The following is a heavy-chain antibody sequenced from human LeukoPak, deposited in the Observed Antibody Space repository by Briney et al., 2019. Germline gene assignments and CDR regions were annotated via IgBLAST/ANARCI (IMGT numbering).Heavy chain of an antibody. Sequence: IPSETLSLTCTVSGGSISSSSYYWGWIRQPPGKELEWIGNIYDSGSTYYNPSLRSRVTISVDTSKNQFSLNLSSVTAADTAVFYCTRGDHQRPFHYWGQGTLVTVSS. D-gene: IGHD1-1*01. V-gene: IGHV4-39*07. CDR1: GGSISSSSYY. CDR2: IYDSGST. CDR3: TRGDHQRPFHY. J-gene: IGHJ4*02.